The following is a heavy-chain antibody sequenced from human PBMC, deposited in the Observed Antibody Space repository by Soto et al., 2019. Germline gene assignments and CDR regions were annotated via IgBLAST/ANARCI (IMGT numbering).Heavy chain of an antibody. CDR1: GYTFTSYG. CDR2: ISAYNGNT. J-gene: IGHJ3*02. V-gene: IGHV1-18*01. D-gene: IGHD3-10*01. CDR3: ARDLLWFGDQIRGDDAFDI. Sequence: ASVKVSCKASGYTFTSYGISWVRQAPGQGLEWMGWISAYNGNTNYAQKLQGRVTMTTDTSTSTAYMELRSLRSDDTAVYYCARDLLWFGDQIRGDDAFDIWGQGTMVTVSS.